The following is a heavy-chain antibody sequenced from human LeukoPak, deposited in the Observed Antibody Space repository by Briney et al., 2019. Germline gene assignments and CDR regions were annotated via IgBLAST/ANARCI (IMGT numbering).Heavy chain of an antibody. J-gene: IGHJ4*02. V-gene: IGHV3-74*01. CDR2: IDTDGSRT. CDR1: GFTFSTYW. Sequence: QPGGSLRLSCAASGFTFSTYWMHWVRQAPGKGLEWVSRIDTDGSRTSYADSVRGRFTISRDNAKNTLYPQMNSLRDEDTAVYYCARRMSSGWALEDYWGQGTLVTVSS. D-gene: IGHD6-19*01. CDR3: ARRMSSGWALEDY.